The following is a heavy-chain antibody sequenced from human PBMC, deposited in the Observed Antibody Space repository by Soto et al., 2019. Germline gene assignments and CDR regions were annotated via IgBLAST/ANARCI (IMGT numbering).Heavy chain of an antibody. CDR3: AKCSGDTSDQPLDY. V-gene: IGHV3-23*01. D-gene: IGHD2-15*01. Sequence: PGGSLRLSCAASGFTFSSCAMSWVRQAPGKGLEWVSGFSGSDGTTYYADSVKGRFTISRDNSKNTLYLQMNSLRAEDTAVYYCAKCSGDTSDQPLDYWGQGTLVTVSS. CDR2: FSGSDGTT. CDR1: GFTFSSCA. J-gene: IGHJ4*02.